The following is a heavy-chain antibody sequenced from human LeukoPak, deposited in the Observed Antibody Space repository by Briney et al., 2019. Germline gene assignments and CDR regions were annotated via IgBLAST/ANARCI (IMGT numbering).Heavy chain of an antibody. V-gene: IGHV4-39*07. CDR1: GGSISSSSYC. CDR3: ARVTGSDLWWFDP. Sequence: SETLSLTCTVSGGSISSSSYCWGWIRQPPGKGLEWIGSIYYSGSTYYNPSLKSRVTISVDTSKNQFSLKLSSVTAADTAVYYCARVTGSDLWWFDPWGQGTLVTVSS. CDR2: IYYSGST. J-gene: IGHJ5*02. D-gene: IGHD3-10*01.